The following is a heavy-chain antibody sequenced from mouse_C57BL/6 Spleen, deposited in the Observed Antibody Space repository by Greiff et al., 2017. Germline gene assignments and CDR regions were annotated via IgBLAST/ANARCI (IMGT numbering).Heavy chain of an antibody. D-gene: IGHD2-3*01. Sequence: EVKVVESGGGLVKPGGSLKLSCAASGFTFSSYAMSWVRQTPEKRLEWVATISDGGSYTYYPDNVKGRFTISRDNAKNNLYLQMSHLKSEDTAMYYCARDDGNYAMDYWGQGTSVTVSS. CDR1: GFTFSSYA. V-gene: IGHV5-4*01. CDR2: ISDGGSYT. CDR3: ARDDGNYAMDY. J-gene: IGHJ4*01.